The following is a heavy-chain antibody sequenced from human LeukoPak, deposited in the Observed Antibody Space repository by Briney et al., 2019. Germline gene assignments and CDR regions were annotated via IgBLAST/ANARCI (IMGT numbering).Heavy chain of an antibody. V-gene: IGHV4-31*03. CDR2: IYYSGST. J-gene: IGHJ4*02. D-gene: IGHD3-10*01. Sequence: SETLTLPCTVSGGSISSGGYYWSWIRQHPGKGLEWIGYIYYSGSTYYNPSLKSRVTISVDTYKNQFSLKLSSVTAADTAVYYCARATRINMIRGATNFDYWGQGTLVTVSS. CDR3: ARATRINMIRGATNFDY. CDR1: GGSISSGGYY.